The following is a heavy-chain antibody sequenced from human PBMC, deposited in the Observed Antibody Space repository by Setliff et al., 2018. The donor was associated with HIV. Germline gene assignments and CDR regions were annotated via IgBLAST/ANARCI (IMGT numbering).Heavy chain of an antibody. Sequence: GGSLRLSCAASGFTFSSYSMNWVRQAPGKGLEWVSYISSSGGTIYYADSVKGRFTISRDNAKNSLNLQMNSLRAEDTAVYYCARWGYSRDGMDVWGQGTTVTVSS. V-gene: IGHV3-48*04. J-gene: IGHJ6*02. CDR3: ARWGYSRDGMDV. CDR2: ISSSGGTI. CDR1: GFTFSSYS. D-gene: IGHD4-4*01.